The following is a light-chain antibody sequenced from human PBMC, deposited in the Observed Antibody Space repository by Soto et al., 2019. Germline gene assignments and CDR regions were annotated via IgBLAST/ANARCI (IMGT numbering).Light chain of an antibody. V-gene: IGKV1-33*01. CDR1: QAVSNS. Sequence: DIPMTQSPSSLSASVGDRVTITCQASQAVSNSLNWYQHNPGKAPKLLIFDASTLETGVPSRFSGGGSGTAFTLTISRLQPEDLGTYYCQQYDYLPYTFGQGTKVEIK. J-gene: IGKJ2*01. CDR3: QQYDYLPYT. CDR2: DAS.